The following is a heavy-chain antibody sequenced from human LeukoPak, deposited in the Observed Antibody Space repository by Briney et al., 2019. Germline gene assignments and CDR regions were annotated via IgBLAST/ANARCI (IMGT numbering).Heavy chain of an antibody. J-gene: IGHJ4*02. D-gene: IGHD3-22*01. CDR3: ARGARYYDSRARARFDY. Sequence: SETLSLTCTVSGGSISSYYWSWIRQPAGKGLESIGHISTSGSTNYKPSLKSRVTISVDTSKNQFSLKLSSVTAADTAVYYCARGARYYDSRARARFDYWGQGTLVTVSS. CDR2: ISTSGST. CDR1: GGSISSYY. V-gene: IGHV4-4*07.